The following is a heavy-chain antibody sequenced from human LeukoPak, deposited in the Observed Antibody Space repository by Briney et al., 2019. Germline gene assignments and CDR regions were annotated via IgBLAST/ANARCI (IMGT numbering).Heavy chain of an antibody. D-gene: IGHD3-22*01. V-gene: IGHV3-30*18. Sequence: GGSLRLSCAASGFTFSSYGMHWVRQAPGKGLEWVAVISYDGSNKYYADSVKGRFTISRDNSKNTLYLQMNSLRAEDTAVYYCAKDTPTYYYDSSGYQWGQGTLVTVSS. CDR3: AKDTPTYYYDSSGYQ. J-gene: IGHJ4*02. CDR2: ISYDGSNK. CDR1: GFTFSSYG.